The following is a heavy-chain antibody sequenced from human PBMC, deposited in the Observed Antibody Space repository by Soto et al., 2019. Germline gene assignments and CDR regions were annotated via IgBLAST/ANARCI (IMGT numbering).Heavy chain of an antibody. Sequence: QVQLVQSGAEVKKPGASVKVSCKASGYTFTSYGISWVRQAPGQGLEWMGWISAYNGNTNYAQKLQGRVTLTTDTFTSTAYMELRSLRSDDTAVYYCARDCSLKYLRYYGMDVWGQGTTVTVS. J-gene: IGHJ6*02. CDR3: ARDCSLKYLRYYGMDV. D-gene: IGHD2-15*01. CDR1: GYTFTSYG. CDR2: ISAYNGNT. V-gene: IGHV1-18*01.